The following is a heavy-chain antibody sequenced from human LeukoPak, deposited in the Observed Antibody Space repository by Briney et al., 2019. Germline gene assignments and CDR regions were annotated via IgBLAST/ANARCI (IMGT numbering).Heavy chain of an antibody. V-gene: IGHV4-38-2*02. CDR1: GYSISSGYF. J-gene: IGHJ4*02. CDR2: IYQRATV. D-gene: IGHD2-21*01. CDR3: ARAFCVGECFVLHIFFDS. Sequence: PSETLSLTCNVSGYSISSGYFWGRVRPAPGKVLEWIGSIYQRATVHYNPSLKSRVTISLNTSKNHFSLNLRSMQASETDVYYCARAFCVGECFVLHIFFDSWGQGTLVTVSS.